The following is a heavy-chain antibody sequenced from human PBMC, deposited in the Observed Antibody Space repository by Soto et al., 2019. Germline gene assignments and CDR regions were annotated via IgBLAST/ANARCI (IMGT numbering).Heavy chain of an antibody. J-gene: IGHJ4*02. CDR3: TTEEIVVVPAAILYYFDY. V-gene: IGHV3-15*01. D-gene: IGHD2-2*01. CDR2: IKSKTDGGTT. CDR1: GFTFSNAW. Sequence: LRLSCAASGFTFSNAWMSWVRQAPGKGLEWVGRIKSKTDGGTTDYAAPVKGRFTISRDDSKNTLYLQMNSLKTEDTAVYYCTTEEIVVVPAAILYYFDYWGQGTLVTVSS.